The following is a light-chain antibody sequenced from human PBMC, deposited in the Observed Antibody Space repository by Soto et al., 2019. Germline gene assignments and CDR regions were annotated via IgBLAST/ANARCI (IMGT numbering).Light chain of an antibody. V-gene: IGKV4-1*01. CDR1: QSVLSSS. CDR2: WAS. J-gene: IGKJ2*01. Sequence: DIVMTQSPESLAVSLGERATINCKSSQSVLSSSIAWYQQKPGQPPKLLIYWASTRESGVPDRFSGSGSGTDITLTISSLQAEDVAVYYCQQYFNTPQTFGQGTKLEIK. CDR3: QQYFNTPQT.